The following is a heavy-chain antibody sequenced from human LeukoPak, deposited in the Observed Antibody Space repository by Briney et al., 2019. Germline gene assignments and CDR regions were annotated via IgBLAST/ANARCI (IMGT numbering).Heavy chain of an antibody. D-gene: IGHD3-16*01. CDR3: ARNGGGSPGGGLTFDY. Sequence: ASVKVSCKASGGTFSSYAISWVRQAPGHGLEWMGGIIPIFGTANYAQKFQGRGMITAGEITKTAYNELRSLKTGEKAVLYWARNGGGSPGGGLTFDYWGQGTLVTVSS. V-gene: IGHV1-69*13. CDR2: IIPIFGTA. CDR1: GGTFSSYA. J-gene: IGHJ4*02.